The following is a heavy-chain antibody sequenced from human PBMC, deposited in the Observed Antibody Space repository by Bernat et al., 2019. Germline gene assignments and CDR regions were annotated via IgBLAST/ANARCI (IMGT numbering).Heavy chain of an antibody. CDR1: GYTFTSYA. CDR3: ARAGGDPYRRVYYYYGMDV. Sequence: QVQLVQSGAEVKKPGASVKVSCKASGYTFTSYAMHWVRQAPGQRLEWMGWINAGNGNTKYSQKFQGRVTITRDTSASTAYMELSSLRSEDTAVYYCARAGGDPYRRVYYYYGMDVWGQGTTVTVSS. V-gene: IGHV1-3*01. J-gene: IGHJ6*02. CDR2: INAGNGNT. D-gene: IGHD3-16*01.